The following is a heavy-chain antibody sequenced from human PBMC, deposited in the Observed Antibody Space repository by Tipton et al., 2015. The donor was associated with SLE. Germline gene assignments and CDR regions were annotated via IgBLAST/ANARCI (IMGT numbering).Heavy chain of an antibody. CDR2: ISAYNGNT. Sequence: QSGPEVKKPGASVKVSCKASGHTFTSYGISWVRQAPGQGLEWMGWISAYNGNTNYAQKLQGRVTMTTDTSTSTAYMELRSLRSDDTAVYYCARGGGDDSSGYYSHAFDIWGQGTMVTVSS. CDR1: GHTFTSYG. D-gene: IGHD3-22*01. V-gene: IGHV1-18*01. J-gene: IGHJ3*02. CDR3: ARGGGDDSSGYYSHAFDI.